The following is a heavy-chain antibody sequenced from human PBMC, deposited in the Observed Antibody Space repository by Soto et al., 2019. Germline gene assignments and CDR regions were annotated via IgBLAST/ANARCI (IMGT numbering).Heavy chain of an antibody. Sequence: SVKVSCKASGGTFSSYAISWVRQAPGQGLEWMGGIIPIFGTANYAQKFQGRVTITADKSTSAAYMELSSLRSEDTAVYYCARVGDYYDSSGYYPLFFDYWGQGTLVTVSS. D-gene: IGHD3-22*01. J-gene: IGHJ4*02. CDR1: GGTFSSYA. CDR2: IIPIFGTA. V-gene: IGHV1-69*06. CDR3: ARVGDYYDSSGYYPLFFDY.